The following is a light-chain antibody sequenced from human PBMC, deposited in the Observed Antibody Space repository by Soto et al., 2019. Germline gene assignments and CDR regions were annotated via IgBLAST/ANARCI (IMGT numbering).Light chain of an antibody. CDR2: AAS. V-gene: IGKV1-9*01. J-gene: IGKJ4*01. CDR1: PRISSY. CDR3: QQVKSYPLLT. Sequence: DIQLTQSPSFLSASVGDRVTITCRASPRISSYLAWYQQKPGKAPNLLIYAASTLQSGVPSRFSGSGSGTEFTLTISSLQPEDVATYYCQQVKSYPLLTFGGGTKVDIK.